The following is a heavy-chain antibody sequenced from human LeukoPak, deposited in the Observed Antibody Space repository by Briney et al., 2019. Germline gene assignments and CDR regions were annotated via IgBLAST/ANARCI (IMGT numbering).Heavy chain of an antibody. Sequence: SETLSLTCAVYGGSFSGYYWGWIRQPPGKGLEWIGEINHSGSTNYNPSLKSRVTISVDTSKNQFSLKLSSVTAADTAVYYCARAAFGVLMVYAHFDYWGQGTLVTVSS. CDR2: INHSGST. CDR1: GGSFSGYY. J-gene: IGHJ4*02. D-gene: IGHD2-8*01. V-gene: IGHV4-34*01. CDR3: ARAAFGVLMVYAHFDY.